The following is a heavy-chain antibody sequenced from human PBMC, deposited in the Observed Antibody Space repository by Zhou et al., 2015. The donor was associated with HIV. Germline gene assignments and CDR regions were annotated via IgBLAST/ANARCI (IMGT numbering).Heavy chain of an antibody. CDR3: AKDAWSGGPSCGDDCFREGRAVPYYYMDV. J-gene: IGHJ6*03. CDR2: ISWNSGSI. Sequence: EVQLVESGGGLVQPGRSLRLSCAASGFTFDDYAMHWVRQAPGKGLEWVSGISWNSGSIGYADSVKGRFTISRDNAKNSLYLQMNSLRAEDTAVYYCAKDAWSGGPSCGDDCFREGRAVPYYYMDVWGKGTTVTVSS. V-gene: IGHV3-9*01. CDR1: GFTFDDYA. D-gene: IGHD2-21*01.